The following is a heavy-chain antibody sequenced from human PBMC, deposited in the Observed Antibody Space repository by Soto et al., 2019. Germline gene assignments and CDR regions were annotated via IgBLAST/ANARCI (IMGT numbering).Heavy chain of an antibody. Sequence: ASVKGSCKASGYTFTNYGIHWVRQAPGQRLEWMGWINSGSGNTKYSQKLQGRVTINRDTSASTAYMELSSLRSEDTAVYYCARSGYSSGWYHWYFDFWGRGTLVTVSS. D-gene: IGHD6-19*01. CDR3: ARSGYSSGWYHWYFDF. V-gene: IGHV1-3*01. CDR1: GYTFTNYG. J-gene: IGHJ2*01. CDR2: INSGSGNT.